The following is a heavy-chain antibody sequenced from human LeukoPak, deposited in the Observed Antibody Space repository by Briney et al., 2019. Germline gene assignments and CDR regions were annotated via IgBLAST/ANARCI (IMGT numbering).Heavy chain of an antibody. CDR1: GGSFTGYY. CDR2: INPNSGGT. D-gene: IGHD2-2*01. Sequence: ASVKVSCKASGGSFTGYYMHWVRQAPGQGLEWMGWINPNSGGTNYAQKFQGRVTMTRDTSISTAYMELTSLRSDDTAVYYCARGPISPIVVVPAADASLAYYYYMDVWGKGTTVTVSS. V-gene: IGHV1-2*02. CDR3: ARGPISPIVVVPAADASLAYYYYMDV. J-gene: IGHJ6*03.